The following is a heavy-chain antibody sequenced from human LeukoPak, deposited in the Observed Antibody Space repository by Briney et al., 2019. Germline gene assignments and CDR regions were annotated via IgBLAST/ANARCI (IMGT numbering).Heavy chain of an antibody. CDR2: IYTSGST. D-gene: IGHD2-15*01. Sequence: SETLSLTCTVSGGSISSYYWSWIRQPAGKGLEWIGRIYTSGSTNYNPSLKSRVTMSVDTSKNQFSLKLSSVTAADTAVYYCARKYCSGGSCYSGFDYWGQGTLVTVSS. CDR1: GGSISSYY. V-gene: IGHV4-4*07. CDR3: ARKYCSGGSCYSGFDY. J-gene: IGHJ4*02.